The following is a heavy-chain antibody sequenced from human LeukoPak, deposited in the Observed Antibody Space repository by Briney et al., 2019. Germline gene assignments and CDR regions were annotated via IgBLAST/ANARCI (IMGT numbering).Heavy chain of an antibody. CDR1: GFTFSSYA. J-gene: IGHJ6*03. Sequence: GGSLRLSCADSGFTFSSYAMSWVRQAPGKGLEWVSAISGSGGSTYYADSVKGRFTISRDNSKNTLYLQMNSLRAEDTAVYCCAKDEGYCSGGSCLVVSYSYYYYYYMDVWGKGTTVTVSS. CDR3: AKDEGYCSGGSCLVVSYSYYYYYYMDV. CDR2: ISGSGGST. V-gene: IGHV3-23*01. D-gene: IGHD2-15*01.